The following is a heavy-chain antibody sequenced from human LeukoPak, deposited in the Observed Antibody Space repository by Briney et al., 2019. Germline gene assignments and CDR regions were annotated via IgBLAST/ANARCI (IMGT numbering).Heavy chain of an antibody. D-gene: IGHD6-13*01. V-gene: IGHV1-3*01. CDR3: ASIAEGAAGSDYYHGMDV. CDR1: GYTFTSYA. CDR2: INAGNGNT. J-gene: IGHJ6*02. Sequence: ASVKVSCKASGYTFTSYAMHWVRQAPGQRLEWMGWINAGNGNTKYSQKFQGRVTMTRNTSISTAYMELSSLRSEDTAVYYCASIAEGAAGSDYYHGMDVWGQGTTVTVSS.